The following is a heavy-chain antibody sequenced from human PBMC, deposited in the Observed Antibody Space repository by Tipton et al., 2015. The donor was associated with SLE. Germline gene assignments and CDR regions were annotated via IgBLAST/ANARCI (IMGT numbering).Heavy chain of an antibody. V-gene: IGHV4-34*01. J-gene: IGHJ6*03. CDR3: ARGYKELSRQWLATVYMDV. D-gene: IGHD6-19*01. CDR2: INHSGRT. CDR1: GGSISDYY. Sequence: TLSLTCTVSGGSISDYYWSWIRQPPGKGLEWIGEINHSGRTNYNPSLKSRVTISGDTSKNQFSLRLSSVTAADTAVYYCARGYKELSRQWLATVYMDVWGKGTTVTVS.